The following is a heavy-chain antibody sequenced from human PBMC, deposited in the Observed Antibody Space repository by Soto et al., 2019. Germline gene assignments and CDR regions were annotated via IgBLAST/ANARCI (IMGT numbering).Heavy chain of an antibody. CDR3: ARGDLRSNWFDP. V-gene: IGHV1-69*01. J-gene: IGHJ5*02. CDR2: IIPIFGTT. Sequence: QVQLVQSGAEVKKPGSSVKVSCKASGGTFSSYTINWVRQVPGHGLEWMGGIIPIFGTTDYAQKSQGRVTITADESTSTAYMELSSLRSEDTAMYYCARGDLRSNWFDPWGQGTLVTVSS. CDR1: GGTFSSYT.